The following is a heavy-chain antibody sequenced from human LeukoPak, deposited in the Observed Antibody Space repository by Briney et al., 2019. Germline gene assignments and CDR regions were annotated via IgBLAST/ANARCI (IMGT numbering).Heavy chain of an antibody. D-gene: IGHD3-22*01. CDR2: IKEDGSEK. V-gene: IGHV3-7*01. CDR1: GFTFSSYW. Sequence: GGSLRLSCAASGFTFSSYWMSGVRQAPGKGLEWVANIKEDGSEKYYVESVKGRFTISRDNAKNSLYLQMNSLRGEDTAVYYCARSTSGYYYYGMDVWGQGTTVIVSS. J-gene: IGHJ6*02. CDR3: ARSTSGYYYYGMDV.